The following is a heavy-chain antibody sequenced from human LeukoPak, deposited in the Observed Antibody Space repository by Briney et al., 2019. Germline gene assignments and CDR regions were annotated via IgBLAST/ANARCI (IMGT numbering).Heavy chain of an antibody. J-gene: IGHJ6*02. CDR3: VRDRGEELRDYYYGMDV. V-gene: IGHV1-46*01. CDR2: INPSGGGSA. D-gene: IGHD3-16*01. CDR1: GYTFTSYY. Sequence: ASVKVSCKASGYTFTSYYNHWVRQAPGQGLEWMGIINPSGGGSATYAQTFQGRVTMTSDTSTSTVYMELSSLRSEDTAVYYCVRDRGEELRDYYYGMDVWGQGTTVIVSS.